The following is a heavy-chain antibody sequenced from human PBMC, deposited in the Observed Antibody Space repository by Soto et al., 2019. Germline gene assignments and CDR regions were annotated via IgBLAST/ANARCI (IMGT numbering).Heavy chain of an antibody. CDR1: GGSISSGDYY. CDR2: IYSSGST. D-gene: IGHD4-17*01. CDR3: ARDKADGDSERVFDY. J-gene: IGHJ4*02. V-gene: IGHV4-31*03. Sequence: KPSETLSLTCSVSGGSISSGDYYWSWIRQHPGKGLEWIGFIYSSGSTFYNRTLRSRVAISMDTSKNQFSLRLFSVTAADTAIYYCARDKADGDSERVFDYWGQGTLVTVSS.